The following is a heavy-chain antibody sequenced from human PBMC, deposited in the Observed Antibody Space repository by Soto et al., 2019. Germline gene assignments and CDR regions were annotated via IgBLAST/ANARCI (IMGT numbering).Heavy chain of an antibody. Sequence: QVQLVESGGGVVQPGRSLRLSCAASGFTFSNYGMHWVRQAPGKGLEWVATIWYDGNKKYYADSVKGRFTISRDNSKNTLYLQMNSLRADDTAVYYCSREGSDYVLGYWGQGTLVTVSS. CDR3: SREGSDYVLGY. CDR1: GFTFSNYG. V-gene: IGHV3-33*01. CDR2: IWYDGNKK. D-gene: IGHD4-17*01. J-gene: IGHJ4*02.